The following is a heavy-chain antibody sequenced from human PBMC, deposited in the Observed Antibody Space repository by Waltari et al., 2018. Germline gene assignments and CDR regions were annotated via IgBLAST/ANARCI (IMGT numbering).Heavy chain of an antibody. CDR3: ARMGRESYYYFDY. CDR2: IYSNGNT. J-gene: IGHJ4*02. CDR1: GFTVRSSY. Sequence: EVQLVETGGDLIQPGWSLRLSCAVSGFTVRSSYMNWVRQAPGKGLEWVSTIYSNGNTYYADSVKGRFTISTDTAKNTLYLQMNSLRDEDTAIYYCARMGRESYYYFDYWGQGTLVTVST. D-gene: IGHD1-26*01. V-gene: IGHV3-53*02.